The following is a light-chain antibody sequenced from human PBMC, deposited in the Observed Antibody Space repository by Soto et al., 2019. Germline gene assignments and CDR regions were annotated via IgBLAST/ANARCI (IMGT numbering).Light chain of an antibody. Sequence: QSVLTQPPSASGSPGQSVTISCTGTSSDVGAYNHVSWYQQHPGKAPKLLIYEVNKRPSGVPDRFSGSKSGNTASLTVSGLQAEDEADYHCRSYAGSNIHGVFGGGTKLTVL. CDR2: EVN. CDR1: SSDVGAYNH. J-gene: IGLJ3*02. CDR3: RSYAGSNIHGV. V-gene: IGLV2-8*01.